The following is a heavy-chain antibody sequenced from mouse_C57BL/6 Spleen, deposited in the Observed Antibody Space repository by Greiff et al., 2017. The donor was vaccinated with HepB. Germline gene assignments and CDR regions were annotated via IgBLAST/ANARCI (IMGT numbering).Heavy chain of an antibody. CDR2: IYPGDGDT. D-gene: IGHD2-1*01. CDR1: GYAFSSSW. Sequence: VQRVESGPELVKPGASVKISCKASGYAFSSSWMNWVKQRPGKGLEWIGRIYPGDGDTNYNGKFKGKATLTADKSSSTAYMQLSSLTSEDSAVYFCAEVYGNYYFDYWGQGTTLTVSS. CDR3: AEVYGNYYFDY. V-gene: IGHV1-82*01. J-gene: IGHJ2*01.